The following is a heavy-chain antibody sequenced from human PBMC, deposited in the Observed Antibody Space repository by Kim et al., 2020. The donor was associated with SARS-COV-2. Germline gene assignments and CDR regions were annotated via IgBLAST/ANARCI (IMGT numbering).Heavy chain of an antibody. D-gene: IGHD1-26*01. V-gene: IGHV3-74*01. CDR3: ARGSGSYGFDS. J-gene: IGHJ4*02. Sequence: IGFAASVKGRFTISRDKAKSTLDLQMDSLRPEDTAVYYCARGSGSYGFDSWGQGIMVAVSS. CDR2: I.